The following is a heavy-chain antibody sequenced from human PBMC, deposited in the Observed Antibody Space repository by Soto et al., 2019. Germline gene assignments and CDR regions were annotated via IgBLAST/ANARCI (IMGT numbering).Heavy chain of an antibody. D-gene: IGHD6-19*01. CDR1: GYTFTSYD. Sequence: ASVKVSCKASGYTFTSYDINWVRQATGQGLEWMGWMNPNSGNTGYAQKFQGRVTMTRNTSISTAYMELSSLRSEDTAVYYCARGQWPDRGSDFDYWGQGTLVTVSS. CDR3: ARGQWPDRGSDFDY. CDR2: MNPNSGNT. V-gene: IGHV1-8*01. J-gene: IGHJ4*02.